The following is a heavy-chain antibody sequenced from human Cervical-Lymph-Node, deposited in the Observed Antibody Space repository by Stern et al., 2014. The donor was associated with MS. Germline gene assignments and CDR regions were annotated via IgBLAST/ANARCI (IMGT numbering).Heavy chain of an antibody. CDR3: ARDRHDLGYCSGGSCYLPDY. CDR1: GFTFSSYG. V-gene: IGHV3-33*01. Sequence: VQLVESGGGVVQPGRSLRLSCAASGFTFSSYGMHWVRQAPGKGLEWVAVIWYDGSNKYYADSVKGRFTISRGNSKNTLYLQMNSLRAEDTAVYYCARDRHDLGYCSGGSCYLPDYWGQGTLVTVSS. CDR2: IWYDGSNK. J-gene: IGHJ4*02. D-gene: IGHD2-15*01.